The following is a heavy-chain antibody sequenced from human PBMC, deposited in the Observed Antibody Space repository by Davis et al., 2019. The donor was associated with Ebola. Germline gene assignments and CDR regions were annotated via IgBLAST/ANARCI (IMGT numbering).Heavy chain of an antibody. Sequence: PGGSLRLSCAASGFTFSYYSMNWVRQAPGKGLEWVSSISSSSNYIYYADSVKGRFTISRDDAKNSLYLQMNSLRAEDTAVYYCATYYYGSGSYRFDYWGQGTLVTVSS. CDR2: ISSSSNYI. V-gene: IGHV3-21*01. CDR3: ATYYYGSGSYRFDY. J-gene: IGHJ4*02. CDR1: GFTFSYYS. D-gene: IGHD3-10*01.